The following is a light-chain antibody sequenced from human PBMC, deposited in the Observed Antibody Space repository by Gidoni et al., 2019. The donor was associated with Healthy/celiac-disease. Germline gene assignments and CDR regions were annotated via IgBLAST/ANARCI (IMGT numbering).Light chain of an antibody. CDR1: QGIREY. CDR2: AAS. Sequence: AIQMTQSPSSLSASVGDRVTNTRRASQGIREYLGGAQQKPGKAPKLLIYAASSLQSEVPSRFRGSGSGTDVSLTISSLQPEDVATYYCLQDYNDPWTFGQGTKVEIK. V-gene: IGKV1-6*01. J-gene: IGKJ1*01. CDR3: LQDYNDPWT.